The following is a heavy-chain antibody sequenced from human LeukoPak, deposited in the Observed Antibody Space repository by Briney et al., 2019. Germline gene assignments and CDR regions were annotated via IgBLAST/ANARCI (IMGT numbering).Heavy chain of an antibody. Sequence: PGGSLRLSCAASGFTFSSNAMSWVRQAPGKGLEWVSGIIGSGGRPYYADSVKGRFTIPRDNSKNTLYLQMNSLRAEDTAVYYCAKDLRSSGWQIGARPGGRVYYFDYWGQGTLVTVSS. V-gene: IGHV3-23*01. CDR1: GFTFSSNA. J-gene: IGHJ4*02. CDR2: IIGSGGRP. D-gene: IGHD6-19*01. CDR3: AKDLRSSGWQIGARPGGRVYYFDY.